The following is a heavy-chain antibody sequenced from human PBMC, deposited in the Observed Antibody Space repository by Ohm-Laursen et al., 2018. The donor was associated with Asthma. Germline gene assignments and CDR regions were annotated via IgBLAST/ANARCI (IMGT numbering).Heavy chain of an antibody. Sequence: TLSLTCPVPRGSITSGGFSLSWIPQPPREGLEWIGHTYHSGSTYYNPPLKSRVAIPVDRSKNQFSLTLSSVTASDTAIYYCARVSSSWFDFWGQGTLVTVSS. J-gene: IGHJ4*02. D-gene: IGHD6-13*01. V-gene: IGHV4-30-2*01. CDR1: RGSITSGGFS. CDR2: TYHSGST. CDR3: ARVSSSWFDF.